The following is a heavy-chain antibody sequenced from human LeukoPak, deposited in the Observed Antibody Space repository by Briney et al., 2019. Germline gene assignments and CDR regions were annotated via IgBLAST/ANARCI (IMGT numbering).Heavy chain of an antibody. D-gene: IGHD3-22*01. CDR2: ISSSGSTI. V-gene: IGHV3-48*03. CDR3: AREAGSSGYPYYYYYGMDV. CDR1: GFTFSSYE. J-gene: IGHJ6*02. Sequence: HTGGSLRLSCAASGFTFSSYEMNWVRQAPGKGLEWVSYISSSGSTIYYADSVNGRFTISRDNAKNSLYLQMNSLRAEDTAVYYCAREAGSSGYPYYYYYGMDVWGQGTTVTVSS.